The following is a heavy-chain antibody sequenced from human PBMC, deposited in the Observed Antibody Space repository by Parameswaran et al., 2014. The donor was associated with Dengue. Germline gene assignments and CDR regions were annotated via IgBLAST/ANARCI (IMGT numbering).Heavy chain of an antibody. CDR2: ISSSGGTI. CDR1: GFIFSDYY. D-gene: IGHD6-19*01. CDR3: ARESSGWPFDY. J-gene: IGHJ4*02. V-gene: IGHV3-11*04. Sequence: GESLKISCAASGFIFSDYYMSWIRQAPGKGLEWVSYISSSGGTIYYADSVKGRFTISRDNAKNSLYLQMNGLRVEDTAVYYCARESSGWPFDYWGQGTPVTVSS.